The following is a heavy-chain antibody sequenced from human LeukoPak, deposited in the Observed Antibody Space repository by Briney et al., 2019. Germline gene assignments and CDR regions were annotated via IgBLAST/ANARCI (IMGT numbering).Heavy chain of an antibody. CDR3: ARHQIVGATRSPFDY. D-gene: IGHD1-26*01. CDR2: IYPGDSDT. CDR1: GYSFTTYW. Sequence: GDALQISFKGSGYSFTTYWIGWVRPMPGKGVEWMGIIYPGDSDTRYSPSFQGQVTISADKSISTAYLQSSSLKASDTAIYYCARHQIVGATRSPFDYWGQGTLVIVSS. V-gene: IGHV5-51*01. J-gene: IGHJ4*02.